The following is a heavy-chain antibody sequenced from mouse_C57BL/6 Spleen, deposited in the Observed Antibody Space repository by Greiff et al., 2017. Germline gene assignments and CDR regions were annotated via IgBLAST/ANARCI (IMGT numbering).Heavy chain of an antibody. Sequence: VQLKQSGPELVKPGASVKISCKASGYSFTDYNMNWVKQSNGKSLEWIGVINPNYGTTSYNQKFKGKATLTVDQSSSTAYMQLNSLTSEYAAVDYCARDYGNSFYYAMDYWGQGTSVTVSS. D-gene: IGHD1-1*01. CDR1: GYSFTDYN. CDR2: INPNYGTT. V-gene: IGHV1-39*01. J-gene: IGHJ4*01. CDR3: ARDYGNSFYYAMDY.